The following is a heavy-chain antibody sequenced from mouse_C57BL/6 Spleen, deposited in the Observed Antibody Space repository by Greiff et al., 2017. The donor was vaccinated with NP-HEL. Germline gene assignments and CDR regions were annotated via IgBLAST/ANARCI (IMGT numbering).Heavy chain of an antibody. CDR1: GYTFTSYW. CDR2: IDPSDSYT. Sequence: QVQLQQSGAELVKPGASVKLSCKASGYTFTSYWMQWVKQRPGQGLEWIGEIDPSDSYTNYNQKFKGKATLTVDTSSSTAYMQLSSLTSEDSAVYYCARAQATHYFDYWGQGTTLTVSS. CDR3: ARAQATHYFDY. J-gene: IGHJ2*01. V-gene: IGHV1-50*01. D-gene: IGHD3-2*02.